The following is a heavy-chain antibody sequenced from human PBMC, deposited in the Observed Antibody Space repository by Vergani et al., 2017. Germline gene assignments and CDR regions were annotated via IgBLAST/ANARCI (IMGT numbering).Heavy chain of an antibody. D-gene: IGHD2-15*01. Sequence: QVQLVQSGAEVKKPGASVKVSCKASGYTFTSYAMHWVRQAPGQRLEWMGIINPSGGSTSYAQKFQGRVTMTRDTSTSTVYMELSSLRSEDTAVYYCARDSDPYCSGGSCSMNWFDPWGQGTLVTVSS. CDR2: INPSGGST. CDR3: ARDSDPYCSGGSCSMNWFDP. CDR1: GYTFTSYA. V-gene: IGHV1-46*01. J-gene: IGHJ5*02.